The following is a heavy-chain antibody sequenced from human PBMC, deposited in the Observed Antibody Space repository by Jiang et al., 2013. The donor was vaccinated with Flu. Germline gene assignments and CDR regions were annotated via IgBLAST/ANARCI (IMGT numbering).Heavy chain of an antibody. CDR1: GYSISSGYY. D-gene: IGHD1-1*01. CDR2: IYHSGST. Sequence: LLKPSETLSLTCAVSGYSISSGYYWGWIRQPPGKGLEWIGSIYHSGSTYYNPSLKSRVTISVDTSKNQFSLKLSSVTAADTAVYYCARVPTGYNWFDPWGQGTLVTVSS. J-gene: IGHJ5*02. CDR3: ARVPTGYNWFDP. V-gene: IGHV4-38-2*01.